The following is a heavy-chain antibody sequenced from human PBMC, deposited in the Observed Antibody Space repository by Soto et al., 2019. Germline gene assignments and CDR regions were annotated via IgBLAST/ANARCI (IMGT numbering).Heavy chain of an antibody. CDR3: TLNHCAGGGCYDRDY. CDR1: DESVTSPGDY. D-gene: IGHD2-15*01. Sequence: SETLSLTCDVSDESVTSPGDYWNWIRQRPDTGLEWIGYISSGGSPFYNPSLKSRVVISLDTSKNVISLTLRSVTAADTAVYYCTLNHCAGGGCYDRDYWGRGTRVTVSS. CDR2: ISSGGSP. J-gene: IGHJ1*01. V-gene: IGHV4-31*11.